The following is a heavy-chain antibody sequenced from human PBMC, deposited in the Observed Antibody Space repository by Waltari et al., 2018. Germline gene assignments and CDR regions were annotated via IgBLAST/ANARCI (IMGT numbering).Heavy chain of an antibody. D-gene: IGHD3-10*01. J-gene: IGHJ3*01. V-gene: IGHV1-69-2*01. CDR2: LDPEDGQA. CDR3: ATALGGGISASRPFHF. CDR1: GDTFTDIY. Sequence: EVQMLQSGAEVKKPGTPVKISCKVSGDTFTDIYIHWIKQATGKGLQWMRLLDPEDGQAIYAQKFQGRVTMTADTSIHTAYMELTSLTSEDTAFYYCATALGGGISASRPFHFWGQGTMITVSS.